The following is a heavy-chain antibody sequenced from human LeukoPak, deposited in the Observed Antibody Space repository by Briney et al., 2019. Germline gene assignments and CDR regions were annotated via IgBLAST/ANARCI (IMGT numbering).Heavy chain of an antibody. V-gene: IGHV3-23*01. Sequence: GGSLRLSCTASGFTSGFSFSTYAMSWVRQAPGKGLEWASTISSSGGSTYYADSVKGRFTISRDNSKSTLYLQMDTLRADDTAVYYCAKDGWYYDSSGLGAFDVWGQGTMVTVSS. D-gene: IGHD3-22*01. CDR2: ISSSGGST. CDR1: GFSFSTYA. CDR3: AKDGWYYDSSGLGAFDV. J-gene: IGHJ3*01.